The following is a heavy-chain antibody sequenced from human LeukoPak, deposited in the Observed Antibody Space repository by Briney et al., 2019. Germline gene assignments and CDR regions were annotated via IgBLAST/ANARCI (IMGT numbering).Heavy chain of an antibody. J-gene: IGHJ3*02. Sequence: GGFLRLSCAASGFTVSSNYMSWVRQAPGKGLEWVSVIYSGGSTYYADSVKGRFTISRDNSKNTLYLQMNSLRAEDTAVYYCARGSGVGDYVWGSYRYTGYAFDIWGQGTMVTVSS. CDR2: IYSGGST. D-gene: IGHD3-16*02. V-gene: IGHV3-53*01. CDR3: ARGSGVGDYVWGSYRYTGYAFDI. CDR1: GFTVSSNY.